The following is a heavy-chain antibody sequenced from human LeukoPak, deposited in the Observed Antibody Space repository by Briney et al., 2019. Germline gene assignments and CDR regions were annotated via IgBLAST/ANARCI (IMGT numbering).Heavy chain of an antibody. J-gene: IGHJ6*03. V-gene: IGHV4-4*07. D-gene: IGHD1-26*01. Sequence: SETLSLTCTVSGGSISGDYWSWIRQPARKGLEWIGRINTSGNINYNPSLKSRVTMSVDTSKNQFSLKLSVTAADTAVYYCARGWGYMDVWGKGTMVTVSS. CDR3: ARGWGYMDV. CDR1: GGSISGDY. CDR2: INTSGNI.